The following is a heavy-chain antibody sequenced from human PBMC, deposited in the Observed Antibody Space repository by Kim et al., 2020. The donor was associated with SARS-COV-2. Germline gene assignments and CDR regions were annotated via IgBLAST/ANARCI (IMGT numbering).Heavy chain of an antibody. D-gene: IGHD6-13*01. CDR1: GYSFTSYW. CDR3: ARFGTPAAGPSYYYYYGMDV. V-gene: IGHV5-10-1*01. J-gene: IGHJ6*02. Sequence: GESLKISCKGSGYSFTSYWISWVRQMPGKGLEWMGRIDPSDSYTNYSPSFQGHVTISADKSISTAYLQWSSLKASDTAMYYCARFGTPAAGPSYYYYYGMDVWGQGTTVTVSS. CDR2: IDPSDSYT.